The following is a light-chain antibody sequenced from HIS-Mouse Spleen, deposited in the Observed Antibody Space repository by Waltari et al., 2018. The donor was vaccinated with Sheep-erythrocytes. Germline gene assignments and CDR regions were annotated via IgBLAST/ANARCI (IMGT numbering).Light chain of an antibody. CDR1: SSDVGGYKY. V-gene: IGLV2-11*01. Sequence: QSALTQPRSVSGSPGQSVTISCTGTSSDVGGYKYVSWYQQHPGKAPKPMIYGVSKWTSGVPDLFSGSKSGSTASLAISRLQAEDEADYYCCSYAGSYNHVFATGTKVTVL. J-gene: IGLJ1*01. CDR2: GVS. CDR3: CSYAGSYNHV.